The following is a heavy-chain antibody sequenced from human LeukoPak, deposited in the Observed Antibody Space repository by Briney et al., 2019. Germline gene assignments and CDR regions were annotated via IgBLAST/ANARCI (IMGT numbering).Heavy chain of an antibody. Sequence: SETLSLTCTVSGGSISSYYWSWLRQPAGKGLEWIGRIYTSGSTNYNPSLKSRVTMSVDTSKNQFSLKLSSVTAADTAVYYCARLKKAIFGVGKSTYYFDYWGQGTLVTVSS. J-gene: IGHJ4*02. CDR1: GGSISSYY. V-gene: IGHV4-4*07. CDR2: IYTSGST. D-gene: IGHD3-3*01. CDR3: ARLKKAIFGVGKSTYYFDY.